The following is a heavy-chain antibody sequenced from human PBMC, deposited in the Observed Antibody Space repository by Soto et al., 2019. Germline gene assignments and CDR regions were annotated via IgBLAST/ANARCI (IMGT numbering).Heavy chain of an antibody. Sequence: QGQLLQSGDEVKKPGASVRVSCRASGYDFTSYGISWVRQAPGQGLEWVSWISAYNGKRYTAQKFQGRVTMTLDTSTDTAHMELGDLTSADTAVYYCARGRIVASIHDAFEIWSQGTMVAVSS. CDR3: ARGRIVASIHDAFEI. CDR1: GYDFTSYG. J-gene: IGHJ3*02. CDR2: ISAYNGKR. D-gene: IGHD2-21*01. V-gene: IGHV1-18*01.